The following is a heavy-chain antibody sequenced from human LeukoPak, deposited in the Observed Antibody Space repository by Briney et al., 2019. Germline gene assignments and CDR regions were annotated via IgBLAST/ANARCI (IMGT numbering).Heavy chain of an antibody. V-gene: IGHV3-21*01. CDR3: ARAQRGGNSMAGFDY. D-gene: IGHD4-23*01. CDR2: ISSSSGYI. CDR1: GFTFSSYS. J-gene: IGHJ4*02. Sequence: GGSLRLSCAASGFTFSSYSMNWVRQAPGKGLEWVSSISSSSGYIYYADSVKGRFTISRDNAKNSLYLQMNSLRAEDTAVYYCARAQRGGNSMAGFDYWGQGTLVTVSS.